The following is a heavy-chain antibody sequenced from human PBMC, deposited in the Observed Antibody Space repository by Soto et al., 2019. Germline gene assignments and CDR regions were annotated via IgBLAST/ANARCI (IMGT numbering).Heavy chain of an antibody. V-gene: IGHV3-74*01. Sequence: EVQLVESGGGLVQPGGSLRLSCAASGFTFSSYCMHWVRQAPGKGLLWVSRINTDGRSTNYADSVKGRFTISRDNAKNTLYLQMNSLRAEDTAVYYCARETRGYCSGGSCYPYYYSYGMDVWGQGTTVTVSS. CDR3: ARETRGYCSGGSCYPYYYSYGMDV. CDR2: INTDGRST. J-gene: IGHJ6*02. D-gene: IGHD2-15*01. CDR1: GFTFSSYC.